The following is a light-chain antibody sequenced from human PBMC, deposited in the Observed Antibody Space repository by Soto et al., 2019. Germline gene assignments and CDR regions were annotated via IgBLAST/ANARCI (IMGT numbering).Light chain of an antibody. Sequence: EIVLTQSPATLSLSPGEIATVSFSASQSVSANLAWYQQKPGQAPRLLIYGASTRATGVPARFSGGGSGTEFTLTISSLQSEDFAVYYCQQYKDWPPYTFGQGTKVDIK. CDR3: QQYKDWPPYT. J-gene: IGKJ2*01. CDR1: QSVSAN. CDR2: GAS. V-gene: IGKV3-15*01.